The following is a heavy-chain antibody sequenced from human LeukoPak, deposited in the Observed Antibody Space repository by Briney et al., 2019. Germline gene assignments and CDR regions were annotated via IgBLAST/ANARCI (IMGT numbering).Heavy chain of an antibody. CDR1: GGSFSGYY. V-gene: IGHV4-34*01. CDR2: VNHSGNT. Sequence: SETLSLTCAVYGGSFSGYYWTWIRQPPGKGLEWIGEVNHSGNTNYNPSLESRVTISVGTSKNQFSLKLASVTAADAAVYYCARSTSWYSYFDFWGQGSLVTVSS. J-gene: IGHJ4*02. D-gene: IGHD6-13*01. CDR3: ARSTSWYSYFDF.